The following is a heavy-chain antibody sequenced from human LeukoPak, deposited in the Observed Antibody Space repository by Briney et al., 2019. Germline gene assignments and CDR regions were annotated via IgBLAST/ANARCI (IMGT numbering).Heavy chain of an antibody. J-gene: IGHJ4*02. D-gene: IGHD3-9*01. CDR1: GFTFSSYA. CDR2: MSYDGNNK. V-gene: IGHV3-30-3*01. CDR3: ARDLVRYFGRTPDS. Sequence: PGGSLRLSCAASGFTFSSYAMHWVRQAPGKGREWVAIMSYDGNNKSYTDSVKGRFTISRDNSKNTLYLQMNSLRAEDRAVYYCARDLVRYFGRTPDSWGQGTLVTVSS.